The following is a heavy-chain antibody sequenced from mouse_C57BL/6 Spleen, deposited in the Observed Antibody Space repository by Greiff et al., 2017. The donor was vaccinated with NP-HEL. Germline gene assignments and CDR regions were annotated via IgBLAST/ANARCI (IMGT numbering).Heavy chain of an antibody. CDR2: IDPENGDT. D-gene: IGHD2-1*01. CDR1: GFNIKDDY. J-gene: IGHJ2*01. V-gene: IGHV14-4*01. Sequence: VQLQQSGAELVRPGASVKLSCTASGFNIKDDYMHWVKQRPEQGLEWIGWIDPENGDTEYAAKFQGKATITADTSSNTAYLQLSSLTSENTAVYYCTTGIIYYGDYWGQGTTLTVSS. CDR3: TTGIIYYGDY.